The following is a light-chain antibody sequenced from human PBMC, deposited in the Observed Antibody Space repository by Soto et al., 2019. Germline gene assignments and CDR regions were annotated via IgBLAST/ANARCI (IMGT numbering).Light chain of an antibody. V-gene: IGKV1-5*01. CDR3: QQYNTYSWE. J-gene: IGKJ1*01. CDR2: DAS. Sequence: DIQMTQSPFTLSASVGDRVTITCRASQSVGSRLAWYQQKPGKAPKLLIYDASSLESGVPSRFSGSGSGTEFTLTISSLQPDDFATYYCQQYNTYSWEFGQGTKVE. CDR1: QSVGSR.